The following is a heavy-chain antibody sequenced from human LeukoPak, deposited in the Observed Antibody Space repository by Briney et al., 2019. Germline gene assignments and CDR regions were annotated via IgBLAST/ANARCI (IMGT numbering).Heavy chain of an antibody. CDR1: GFTFSTYS. CDR2: ITTSSSTI. V-gene: IGHV3-48*04. CDR3: AREYSSSSGRAFDV. J-gene: IGHJ3*01. Sequence: GGALRLSCTASGFTFSTYSMSWVRQAPGKGLDWVSYITTSSSTIYYADSVKGRFTISSDNAKNSLYLQMNSLRGDDTAVYYCAREYSSSSGRAFDVWGQGTMVTVSP. D-gene: IGHD6-6*01.